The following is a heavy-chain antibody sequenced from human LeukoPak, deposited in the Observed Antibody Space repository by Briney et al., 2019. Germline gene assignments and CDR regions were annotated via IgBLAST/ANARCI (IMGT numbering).Heavy chain of an antibody. Sequence: GGSLRLSCAASGFTFSGSAMHWVRQASGKGLEWVGRIRSKANSYATAYAASVKGRFTISRDDSKNTAYLQMNSLKTEDTAVYYCTRRGSIGRLSVDYWDQGTLVTVSS. D-gene: IGHD3-16*01. J-gene: IGHJ4*02. CDR2: IRSKANSYAT. CDR1: GFTFSGSA. V-gene: IGHV3-73*01. CDR3: TRRGSIGRLSVDY.